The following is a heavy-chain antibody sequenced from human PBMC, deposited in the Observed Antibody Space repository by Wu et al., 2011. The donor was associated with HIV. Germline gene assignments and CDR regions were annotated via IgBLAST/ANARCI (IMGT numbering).Heavy chain of an antibody. CDR1: GYTFINFG. CDR3: ARDRRVLGATKGRALDY. V-gene: IGHV1-18*01. CDR2: ISTSTGNT. Sequence: QVQLVQSGAEVKQPGASVNVSCKASGYTFINFGLTWVRQAPGQGLEWMGWISTSTGNTDYAQKFQGRVTMTTQTSTGTAYMEVRSLRSDDTAVYYCARDRRVLGATKGRALDYWGQGTLGHRLL. D-gene: IGHD1-26*01. J-gene: IGHJ4*02.